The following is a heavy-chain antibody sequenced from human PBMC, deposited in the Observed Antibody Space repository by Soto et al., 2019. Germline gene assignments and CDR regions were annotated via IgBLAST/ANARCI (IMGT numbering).Heavy chain of an antibody. CDR1: GYSFTSYW. D-gene: IGHD6-6*01. V-gene: IGHV5-51*01. Sequence: PGESLKISCKGSGYSFTSYWIGCVRQMPGKGLEWRGIIYPGDSGTRYSPSFQGQVTISADKSIGTAYLQWSSLKASDTAMYYCARRIEYRSFDPWGYDYGMDVWGQGTTVTVSS. J-gene: IGHJ6*02. CDR2: IYPGDSGT. CDR3: ARRIEYRSFDPWGYDYGMDV.